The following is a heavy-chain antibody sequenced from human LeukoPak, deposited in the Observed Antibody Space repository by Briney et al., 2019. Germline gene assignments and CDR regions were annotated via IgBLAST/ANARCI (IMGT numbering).Heavy chain of an antibody. Sequence: GRSLRLSCAASGFTFSSYAMHWVRQAPGKGLEWVAVISYDGSNKYYADSVKGRFTISRDNSKNTLYLQMNSLRAEDTAVYYCARGSWNYQPFFDYWGQGTLVTVSS. J-gene: IGHJ4*02. CDR1: GFTFSSYA. CDR3: ARGSWNYQPFFDY. V-gene: IGHV3-30-3*01. D-gene: IGHD1-7*01. CDR2: ISYDGSNK.